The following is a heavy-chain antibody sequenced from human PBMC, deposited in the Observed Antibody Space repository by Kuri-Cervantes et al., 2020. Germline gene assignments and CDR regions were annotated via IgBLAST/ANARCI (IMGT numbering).Heavy chain of an antibody. J-gene: IGHJ4*02. V-gene: IGHV1-18*01. CDR3: ARELDYGDYVSFDY. CDR1: GYTFTSYG. D-gene: IGHD4-17*01. CDR2: ISAYNGDT. Sequence: ASVKVSCKASGYTFTSYGISWVRQAPGQGLEWMGWISAYNGDTNYAQKLQGRVTMTTDTSTSTAYMELRSLRSDDTAVYYCARELDYGDYVSFDYWGQGTLVTVSS.